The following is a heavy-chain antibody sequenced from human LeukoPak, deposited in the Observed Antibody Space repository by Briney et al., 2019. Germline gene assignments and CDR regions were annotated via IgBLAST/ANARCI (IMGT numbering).Heavy chain of an antibody. CDR3: TRQGGYSYGYPFDF. CDR2: IRSKDNNYAT. CDR1: GFSFSGSA. J-gene: IGHJ4*02. V-gene: IGHV3-73*01. D-gene: IGHD5-18*01. Sequence: PGGSLRLSCAASGFSFSGSAIHWVRQASGKGLEWVGRIRSKDNNYATAYAASVKGRFTVSRDDSENTAYLQMNSLKTEDTAVYYCTRQGGYSYGYPFDFWGQGTLVTVSS.